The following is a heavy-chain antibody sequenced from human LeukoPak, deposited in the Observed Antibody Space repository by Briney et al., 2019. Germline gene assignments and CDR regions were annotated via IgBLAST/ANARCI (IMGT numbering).Heavy chain of an antibody. V-gene: IGHV4-39*07. CDR3: AKEGRDSYYYYQYMDV. CDR2: INYSGGT. CDR1: DDSISSTLFY. D-gene: IGHD2-21*01. Sequence: PSETLSLTCTVSDDSISSTLFYWVWIRQPPGKGLESIGTINYSGGTYYNPSLKSRVTMSMDASKKQFSLKLTSVTAADMAVYYCAKEGRDSYYYYQYMDVWGKGTTVTVSS. J-gene: IGHJ6*03.